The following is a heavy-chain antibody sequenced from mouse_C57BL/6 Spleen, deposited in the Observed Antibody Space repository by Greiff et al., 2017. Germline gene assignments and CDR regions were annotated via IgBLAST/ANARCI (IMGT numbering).Heavy chain of an antibody. D-gene: IGHD1-1*01. CDR3: AIYYYGSSYPWFAY. CDR1: GYTFTDYN. J-gene: IGHJ3*01. V-gene: IGHV1-18*01. CDR2: INPNNGGT. Sequence: VQLQQSGPELVKPGASVKIPCKASGYTFTDYNMDWVKQSHGKSLEWIGDINPNNGGTIYNQKFKGKATLTVDKSSSTAYMELRSLTSEDTAVYYCAIYYYGSSYPWFAYWGQGTLVTVSA.